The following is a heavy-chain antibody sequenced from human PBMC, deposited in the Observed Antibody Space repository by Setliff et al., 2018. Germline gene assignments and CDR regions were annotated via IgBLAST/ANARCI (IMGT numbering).Heavy chain of an antibody. J-gene: IGHJ3*02. V-gene: IGHV4-34*01. CDR1: GFTFSSYA. CDR2: INHSGST. D-gene: IGHD3-22*01. CDR3: ARGKIRITMIVVPTGGAFDI. Sequence: GSLRLSCAASGFTFSSYAMSWIRQPPGKGLEWIGEINHSGSTNYNPSLKSRVTISVDTSKNQFSLKLSSVTAADTAVYYCARGKIRITMIVVPTGGAFDIWGQGTMVTVSS.